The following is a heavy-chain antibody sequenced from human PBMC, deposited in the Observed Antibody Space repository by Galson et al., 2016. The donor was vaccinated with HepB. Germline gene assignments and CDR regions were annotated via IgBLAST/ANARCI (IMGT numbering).Heavy chain of an antibody. J-gene: IGHJ3*01. V-gene: IGHV4-31*03. CDR1: GGSVNSGGYY. CDR2: IFYNGIT. D-gene: IGHD3-10*01. CDR3: ARHFVSGTIPFDV. Sequence: TLSLTCTVSGGSVNSGGYYWNWIRQHPEKGLEWIGYIFYNGITPYNKSPKSRVTISIDTSRSQFSLKLTSVTAADTAVYFCARHFVSGTIPFDVWGQGTMVIVYS.